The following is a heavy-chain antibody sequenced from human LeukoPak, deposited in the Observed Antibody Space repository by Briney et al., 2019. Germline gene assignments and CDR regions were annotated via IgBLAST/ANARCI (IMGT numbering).Heavy chain of an antibody. CDR3: ARGEDIVVVVAATRDAFDI. D-gene: IGHD2-15*01. V-gene: IGHV3-30-3*01. CDR1: GFTFSSYA. Sequence: GRSLRLSCAASGFTFSSYAMHWVRQAPGKGLEWVAVISYDGSNKYYADSVKGRFTISRDNSKNTLYLQMNSLRAEDTAVYYCARGEDIVVVVAATRDAFDIWGQGTMVTVSS. CDR2: ISYDGSNK. J-gene: IGHJ3*02.